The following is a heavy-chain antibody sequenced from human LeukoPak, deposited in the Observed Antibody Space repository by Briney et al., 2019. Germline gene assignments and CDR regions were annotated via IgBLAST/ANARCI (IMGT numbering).Heavy chain of an antibody. J-gene: IGHJ4*02. CDR2: ISAYNGNT. CDR1: GYTFTSYG. CDR3: ARLKLEDIYSSELYYFDY. D-gene: IGHD6-25*01. V-gene: IGHV1-18*01. Sequence: ASVKVSCKASGYTFTSYGISWVRQAPGQGLEWMGWISAYNGNTNYAQKLQGRVTMTTDTSTSTAYMELRSLRSDDTAVYYCARLKLEDIYSSELYYFDYWGQGTLVTVSS.